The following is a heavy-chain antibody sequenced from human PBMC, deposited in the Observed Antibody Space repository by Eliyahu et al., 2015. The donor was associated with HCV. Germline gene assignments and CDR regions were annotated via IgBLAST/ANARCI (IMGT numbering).Heavy chain of an antibody. J-gene: IGHJ3*02. CDR2: IYPSDGST. V-gene: IGHV1-46*01. CDR1: GYTFTSYY. Sequence: QVQLVQSGAEVKKPGASVKLSCXTSGYTFTSYYMHWLRQXPGQGLEWMGMIYPSDGSTSYAQKFQGRFTMTRDTSTTTIYMELSSLTSEDTAVYYCARDNSAFDIWGQGTMVTVSS. CDR3: ARDNSAFDI.